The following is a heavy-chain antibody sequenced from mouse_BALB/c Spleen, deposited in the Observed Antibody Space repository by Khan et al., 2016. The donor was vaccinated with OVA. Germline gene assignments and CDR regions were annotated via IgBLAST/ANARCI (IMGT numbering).Heavy chain of an antibody. V-gene: IGHV3-2*02. D-gene: IGHD1-1*01. CDR1: GYSITSGYA. Sequence: EVQLQESGPGLVKPSQSLSLTCTVTGYSITSGYAWNWIRQFPGNKLEWMGYISYSGVTSYTPSLKSRISITRDTSKNQFFLQLNSVTTEDTATYYSAGGNYYRYYCDYWGQGTTLTVSS. J-gene: IGHJ2*01. CDR2: ISYSGVT. CDR3: AGGNYYRYYCDY.